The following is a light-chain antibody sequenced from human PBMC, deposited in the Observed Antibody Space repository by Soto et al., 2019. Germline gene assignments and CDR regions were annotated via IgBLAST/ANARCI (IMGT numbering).Light chain of an antibody. J-gene: IGLJ2*01. CDR1: STDIAGYNY. CDR3: SSYRGPNTDVV. Sequence: QSALTQPASVSGSPGQSITISCTGTSTDIAGYNYVSWYQQRPGKAPKLLIYEVSNRPSGISNRFSGSKSGDTASLTISGLQAEDEADYYCSSYRGPNTDVVFGGGTKLTVL. V-gene: IGLV2-14*01. CDR2: EVS.